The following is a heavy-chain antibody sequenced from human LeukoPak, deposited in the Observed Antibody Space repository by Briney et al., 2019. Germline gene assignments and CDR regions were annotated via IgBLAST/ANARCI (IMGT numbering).Heavy chain of an antibody. CDR3: AKDLDPSSSWYNYYYGMDV. CDR1: GFTFSSYA. CDR2: ISGSGGST. D-gene: IGHD6-13*01. J-gene: IGHJ6*02. Sequence: GGSLRLSCAASGFTFSSYAMSWVRQAPGKGLEWVSAISGSGGSTYYADSVKGRFTISRDNSKNTLYLQMNSLRAEDTAVYCCAKDLDPSSSWYNYYYGMDVWGQGTTVTVSS. V-gene: IGHV3-23*01.